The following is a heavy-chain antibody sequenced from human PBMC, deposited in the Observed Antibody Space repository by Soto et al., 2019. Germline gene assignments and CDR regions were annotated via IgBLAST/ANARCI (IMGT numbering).Heavy chain of an antibody. Sequence: EVQLVESGGGLGQPGGSLRLSCAASGFTFDDYAMHWVRHAPGKGLEWVSGISWNSDNVGYGDSVKGRFTISRDNAKNSLYLQMNGLRAEDTAFYYCAKDNQSSNLNALDVWGQGTTVTVSS. V-gene: IGHV3-9*01. CDR2: ISWNSDNV. D-gene: IGHD6-13*01. J-gene: IGHJ3*01. CDR1: GFTFDDYA. CDR3: AKDNQSSNLNALDV.